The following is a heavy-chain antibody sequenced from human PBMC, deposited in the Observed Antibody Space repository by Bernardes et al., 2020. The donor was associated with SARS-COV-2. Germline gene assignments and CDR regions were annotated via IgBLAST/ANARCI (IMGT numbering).Heavy chain of an antibody. V-gene: IGHV4-31*03. CDR2: IFSRGNT. CDR3: ARDMNYFDTTGGHDAFDV. D-gene: IGHD3-22*01. Sequence: SETLSLTCIVSGDSFRSVGDYWSWLRQHPGKGLEWIGYIFSRGNTYYNPSLMNRVIISQDTSKNQFYLKVRSVTAADTAVYYCARDMNYFDTTGGHDAFDVWGPGTKVSVSS. CDR1: GDSFRSVGDY. J-gene: IGHJ3*01.